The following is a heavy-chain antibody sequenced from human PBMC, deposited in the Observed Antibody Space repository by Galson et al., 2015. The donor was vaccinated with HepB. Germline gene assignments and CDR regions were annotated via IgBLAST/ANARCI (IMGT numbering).Heavy chain of an antibody. Sequence: SLRLSCAASGFTFSYSAMSWVRQAPGKGLEWISAITPSGDNTYSADSMKGRFTLSRDNSRNTLFLQMNSLRADDTAIYFCAKVFPEKVDGWYRQALYYFDSWGQGTRVTVSS. D-gene: IGHD6-19*01. CDR3: AKVFPEKVDGWYRQALYYFDS. V-gene: IGHV3-23*01. CDR2: ITPSGDNT. CDR1: GFTFSYSA. J-gene: IGHJ4*02.